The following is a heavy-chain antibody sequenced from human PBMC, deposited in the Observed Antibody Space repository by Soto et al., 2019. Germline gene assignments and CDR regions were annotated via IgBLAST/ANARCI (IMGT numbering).Heavy chain of an antibody. Sequence: PGGSLRLSCAASGFTFSSYGMHWVRQAPGKGLEWVAVIWYDGSNKYYADSVKGRFTISRDNSKNTLYLQMNSLRAEDTAVYYCARDLGRDSSSWEYYFDYWGQGT. CDR3: ARDLGRDSSSWEYYFDY. CDR2: IWYDGSNK. D-gene: IGHD6-13*01. V-gene: IGHV3-33*01. CDR1: GFTFSSYG. J-gene: IGHJ4*02.